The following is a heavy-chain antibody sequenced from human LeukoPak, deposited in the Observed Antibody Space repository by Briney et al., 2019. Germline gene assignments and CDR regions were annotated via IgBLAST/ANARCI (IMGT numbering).Heavy chain of an antibody. V-gene: IGHV4-39*07. D-gene: IGHD1-1*01. CDR3: AREALVERLRDWFDP. CDR2: IYYSGST. Sequence: KASETLSLTCTVSSGSISTSNYYWGWVRQPPGKGLEWIGSIYYSGSTYYNPSLKSRVTISVDTSKNQFSLKLSSVTAADTAVYYCAREALVERLRDWFDPWGQGTLVTVSS. J-gene: IGHJ5*02. CDR1: SGSISTSNYY.